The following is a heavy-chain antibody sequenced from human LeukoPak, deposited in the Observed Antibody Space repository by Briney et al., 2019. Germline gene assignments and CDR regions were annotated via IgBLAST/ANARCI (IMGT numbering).Heavy chain of an antibody. CDR2: IRSKVYDETT. J-gene: IGHJ6*02. Sequence: PGGSLRLSCTASGFTFSSYGMHWVRQAPGKGLEWVGSIRSKVYDETTQYAASVKGRFTISRDDSKSIVYLQMNSLKTEDTAVYYCTRTVLYGVDFWGQGATVTVSS. CDR3: TRTVLYGVDF. V-gene: IGHV3-49*04. CDR1: GFTFSSYG. D-gene: IGHD2-15*01.